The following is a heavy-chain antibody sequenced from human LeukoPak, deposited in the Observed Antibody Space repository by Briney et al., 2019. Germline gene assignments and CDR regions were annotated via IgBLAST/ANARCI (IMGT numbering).Heavy chain of an antibody. CDR1: GFTFSSYS. Sequence: GGSLRLSCAASGFTFSSYSMNLVRQAPGKGLEWVSSISSSSSYIYYADSVKGRFTISRDNAKNSLYLQMNSLRAEDTAVYYCARTGVRGVRYYYGMDVWGQGTTVTVSS. D-gene: IGHD3-10*01. CDR2: ISSSSSYI. V-gene: IGHV3-21*01. J-gene: IGHJ6*02. CDR3: ARTGVRGVRYYYGMDV.